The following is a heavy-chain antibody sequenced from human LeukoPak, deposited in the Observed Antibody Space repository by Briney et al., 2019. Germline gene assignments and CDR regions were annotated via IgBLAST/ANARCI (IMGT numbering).Heavy chain of an antibody. D-gene: IGHD6-19*01. CDR3: AKAGVDSSGWYPYYGMDV. J-gene: IGHJ6*02. V-gene: IGHV3-30*02. CDR1: GFTFSSYG. CDR2: IWYDGSNK. Sequence: GGSLRLSCAASGFTFSSYGMHWVRQAPGKGLEWVAVIWYDGSNKYYADSVKGRFTISRDNSKNTLYLQMNSLRAEDTAVYYCAKAGVDSSGWYPYYGMDVWGQGTTVTVSS.